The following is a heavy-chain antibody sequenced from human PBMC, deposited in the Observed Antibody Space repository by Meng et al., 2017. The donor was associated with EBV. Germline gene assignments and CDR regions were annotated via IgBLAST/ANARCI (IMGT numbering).Heavy chain of an antibody. D-gene: IGHD2-21*01. CDR1: GYAFTSYI. CDR3: VRGPPVGVPGPGDY. J-gene: IGHJ4*02. V-gene: IGHV1-3*01. CDR2: INVGVGYT. Sequence: QAQLGQSGAEVKNPGASVKVSCKASGYAFTSYILHWVRQAPGQRLEWMGWINVGVGYTKYSQKFQGRVTISSDTSATTGYMELSSLRSEDTAVYYCVRGPPVGVPGPGDYWGQGTLVTVSS.